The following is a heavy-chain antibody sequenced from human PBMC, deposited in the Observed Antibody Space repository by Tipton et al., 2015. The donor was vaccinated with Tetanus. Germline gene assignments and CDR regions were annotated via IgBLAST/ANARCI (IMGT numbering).Heavy chain of an antibody. V-gene: IGHV3-53*01. Sequence: QLVQSGGTLVQSGGSLRLSCAVSGLPVSSMYMSWVRQPPGKGLEWVSLTYSGGSTYYADSVKGRFSISRDNSKNTLYLQMTGLIAEDTAVYFCARDGLVRAFSLDYWGQGTLVTVSS. J-gene: IGHJ4*02. CDR1: GLPVSSMY. CDR3: ARDGLVRAFSLDY. CDR2: TYSGGST. D-gene: IGHD1-26*01.